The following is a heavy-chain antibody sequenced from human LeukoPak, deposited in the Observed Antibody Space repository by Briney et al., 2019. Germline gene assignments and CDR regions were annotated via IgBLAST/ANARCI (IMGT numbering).Heavy chain of an antibody. J-gene: IGHJ4*02. CDR3: ARGEDAYNYADY. CDR2: INHRGST. V-gene: IGHV4-39*01. CDR1: GGSISSSSYY. D-gene: IGHD3-16*01. Sequence: SETLSLTCTVSGGSISSSSYYWGWIRQPPGKGLEWIGEINHRGSTNFNPSLKSRVTISIDTSKNQFSLRLSSVTAADTAIYYCARGEDAYNYADYWGQGTLVTVSS.